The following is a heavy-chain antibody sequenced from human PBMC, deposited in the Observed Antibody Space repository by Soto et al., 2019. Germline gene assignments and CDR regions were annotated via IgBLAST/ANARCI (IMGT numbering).Heavy chain of an antibody. CDR3: ARDHDSSGWYDAFDI. CDR1: GYTFTSYG. J-gene: IGHJ3*02. D-gene: IGHD6-19*01. Sequence: ASVKVSCKASGYTFTSYGISWVRQAPGQGLEWTGWISAYNGNTNYAQKPQGRVTMTTDTSTSTAYMELRSLRSDDTAVYYCARDHDSSGWYDAFDIWGQGTMVTVSS. CDR2: ISAYNGNT. V-gene: IGHV1-18*01.